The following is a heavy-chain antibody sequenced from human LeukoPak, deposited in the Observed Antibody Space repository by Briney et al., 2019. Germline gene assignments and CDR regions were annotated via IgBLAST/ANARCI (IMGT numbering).Heavy chain of an antibody. CDR3: ARGRRDVFDI. V-gene: IGHV1-8*03. CDR1: GYTFTFYD. J-gene: IGHJ3*02. Sequence: ASVKVSCKASGYTFTFYDIQWVRQAAGQGLEWMGWMNPHSGNTGYAQKFLGRMTLTRNTSTSMAYMELTTLKSEDTAVYYCARGRRDVFDIWGQGTTVTVS. CDR2: MNPHSGNT.